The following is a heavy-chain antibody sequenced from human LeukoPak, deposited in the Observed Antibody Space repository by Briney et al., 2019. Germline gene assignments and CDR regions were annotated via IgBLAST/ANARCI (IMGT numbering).Heavy chain of an antibody. V-gene: IGHV4-30-2*01. J-gene: IGHJ6*03. D-gene: IGHD2-2*01. CDR1: GGSISSGGYY. Sequence: SETLSLTCTVSGGSISSGGYYWSWIRQPPGKGLEWIGYIYHSGSTYYNPSLKSRVTISVDRSKNQFSLKLSPVTAADTAVYYCARVPYQNFYYYYYYMDVWGKGTTVTVSS. CDR2: IYHSGST. CDR3: ARVPYQNFYYYYYYMDV.